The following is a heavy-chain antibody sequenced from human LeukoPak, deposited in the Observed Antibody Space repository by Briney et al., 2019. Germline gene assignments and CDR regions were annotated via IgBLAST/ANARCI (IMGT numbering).Heavy chain of an antibody. J-gene: IGHJ4*02. CDR1: GYTFTGYY. Sequence: ASVKVSCKASGYTFTGYYMHWVRQAPGQGLEWMGWINPNSGGTNYAQKFQGRVTVTRDTSISTAYMELSRLRSDDTAVYYCARDKEEEWELLPSTIDYWGQGTLVTVSS. V-gene: IGHV1-2*02. CDR2: INPNSGGT. D-gene: IGHD1-26*01. CDR3: ARDKEEEWELLPSTIDY.